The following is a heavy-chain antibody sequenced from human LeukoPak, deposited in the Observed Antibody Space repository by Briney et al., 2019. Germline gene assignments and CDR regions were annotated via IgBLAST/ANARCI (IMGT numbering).Heavy chain of an antibody. CDR3: ARIDYGGNSRYYYMDV. J-gene: IGHJ6*03. D-gene: IGHD4-23*01. V-gene: IGHV4-39*07. Sequence: SETLSLTCTVSGGSISSSSYYWGWIRQPPGKGLEWIGSIYYSGSTYYNPSLKSRVTISVDTSKNQFSLKLSSVTAADTAVYYCARIDYGGNSRYYYMDVWGKGTTVTVSS. CDR2: IYYSGST. CDR1: GGSISSSSYY.